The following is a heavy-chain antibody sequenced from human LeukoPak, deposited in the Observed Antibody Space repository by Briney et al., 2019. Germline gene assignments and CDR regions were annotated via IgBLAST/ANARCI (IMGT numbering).Heavy chain of an antibody. J-gene: IGHJ5*02. V-gene: IGHV3-23*01. CDR1: GFTFSSYA. CDR3: ARDLGLRGST. CDR2: ISGSGFTT. D-gene: IGHD5-12*01. Sequence: GGSLRLSCAASGFTFSSYAMSWVRQAPGKGLEWVSAISGSGFTTYYADSVKGRFTISRDNAKNTVYLQMNSLRGEDTAVYYCARDLGLRGSTWGQGTLVTVSS.